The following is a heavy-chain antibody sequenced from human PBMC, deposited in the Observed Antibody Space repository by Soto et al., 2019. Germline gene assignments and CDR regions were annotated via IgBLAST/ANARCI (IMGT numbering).Heavy chain of an antibody. J-gene: IGHJ4*02. V-gene: IGHV1-69*04. CDR2: IIPILGIA. D-gene: IGHD3-9*01. Sequence: GASVKVSCKASGYTFTSYGISWVRQAPGQGLEWMGRIIPILGIANYAQKFQGRVTITADKSTSTAYMELSSLRSEDTAVYYCARDQELRYFDWSSSWGQGTLVTVSS. CDR3: ARDQELRYFDWSSS. CDR1: GYTFTSYG.